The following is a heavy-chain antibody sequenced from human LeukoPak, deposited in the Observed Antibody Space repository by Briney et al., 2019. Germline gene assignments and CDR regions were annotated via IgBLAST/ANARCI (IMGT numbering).Heavy chain of an antibody. CDR2: ISSSAGTT. CDR1: GFTFSSYA. D-gene: IGHD6-19*01. J-gene: IGHJ4*02. CDR3: ARDGRSSGWYY. Sequence: GGSLRLSCAASGFTFSSYAMSWLRQAPGKGLEWVSAISSSAGTTYYADSVKGRFTISRDNSKNTLYLQVNSLGAYDTAGYYCARDGRSSGWYYWGQGTVVTVSS. V-gene: IGHV3-23*01.